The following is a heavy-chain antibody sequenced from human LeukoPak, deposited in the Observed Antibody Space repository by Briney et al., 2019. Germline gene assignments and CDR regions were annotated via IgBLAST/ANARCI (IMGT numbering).Heavy chain of an antibody. CDR2: IYHSGST. J-gene: IGHJ3*02. D-gene: IGHD2-2*01. CDR3: ARFVTGLGYCSSTSCLDAFDI. Sequence: SGTLSLTWAVSGGSISSSNWWSWVRQPPGKGLEWIGEIYHSGSTNYNPSLKSRVTISVDKSKNQFSLKLSSVTAADTAMYYCARFVTGLGYCSSTSCLDAFDIWGQGTMVTVSS. V-gene: IGHV4-4*02. CDR1: GGSISSSNW.